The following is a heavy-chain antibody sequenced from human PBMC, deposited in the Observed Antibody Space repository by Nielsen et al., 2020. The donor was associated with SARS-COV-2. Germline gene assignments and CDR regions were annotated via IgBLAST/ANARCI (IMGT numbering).Heavy chain of an antibody. J-gene: IGHJ6*02. CDR1: GFSFSDYS. CDR3: AREDDSSGYNYGMDV. CDR2: IFSRGTTI. Sequence: GESLKISCAASGFSFSDYSMNWVRQAPGKGLEWVSYIFSRGTTIYYADSVKGRFTISSDNAKNSLYLQMNSLTAEDTAVYYCAREDDSSGYNYGMDVRGQGTTVTVSS. V-gene: IGHV3-48*01. D-gene: IGHD3-22*01.